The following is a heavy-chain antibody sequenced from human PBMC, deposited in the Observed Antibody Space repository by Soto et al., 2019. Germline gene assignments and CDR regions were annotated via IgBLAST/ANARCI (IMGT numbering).Heavy chain of an antibody. Sequence: QVQLQESGPGLVKPSQTLSLTCTVSGGSISSGGYYWSWIRQHPGKGLEWIGYIYYSGSTYYNPSIKSPVTISVDTSKNQFSLQLSSVTAADTAVYYCARDPQYYYGSGAYGMDVWGQGTTVTVSS. J-gene: IGHJ6*02. V-gene: IGHV4-31*01. CDR1: GGSISSGGYY. CDR2: IYYSGST. CDR3: ARDPQYYYGSGAYGMDV. D-gene: IGHD3-10*01.